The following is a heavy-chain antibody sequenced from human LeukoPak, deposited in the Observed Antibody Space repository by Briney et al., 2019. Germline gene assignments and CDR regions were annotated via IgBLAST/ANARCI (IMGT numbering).Heavy chain of an antibody. CDR2: IRSNGDTT. CDR3: AKGQELDDGVFDS. V-gene: IGHV3-23*01. Sequence: GGSLRLSCTASGFTFSSLAMTWVRQAPGKGLEWVSTIRSNGDTTYNADSVKGRFTISRDNSKNTLYLELNSPRVEDTATFYCAKGQELDDGVFDSWGQGTMVTVSS. J-gene: IGHJ4*02. CDR1: GFTFSSLA. D-gene: IGHD1-1*01.